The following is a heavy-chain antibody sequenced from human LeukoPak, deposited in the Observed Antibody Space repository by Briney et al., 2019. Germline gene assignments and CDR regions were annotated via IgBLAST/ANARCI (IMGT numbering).Heavy chain of an antibody. CDR2: IYSGGST. V-gene: IGHV3-53*04. Sequence: GGSLRLSCAASGFTVSSNHMNWVRQAPGKGLEWVSVIYSGGSTYYADSVKGRFTISRHNSKNTLYLQMNSLRAEDTAVYYCARDQSSGGVDYWGQGTLVTVSS. D-gene: IGHD3-10*01. CDR3: ARDQSSGGVDY. J-gene: IGHJ4*02. CDR1: GFTVSSNH.